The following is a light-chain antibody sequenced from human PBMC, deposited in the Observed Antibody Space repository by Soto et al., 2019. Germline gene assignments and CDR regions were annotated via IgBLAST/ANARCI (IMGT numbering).Light chain of an antibody. CDR2: AAS. CDR3: QQYNTFWT. Sequence: DIQMTQSQSSLSASVGDRVTITCRASQGIRNDLGWYQQKPGKAPKRLIYAASTLQSAVPSRFSGSGSGTDFTLTISSLQPDDFATYYCQQYNTFWTFGQGTKVDIK. CDR1: QGIRND. J-gene: IGKJ1*01. V-gene: IGKV1-17*01.